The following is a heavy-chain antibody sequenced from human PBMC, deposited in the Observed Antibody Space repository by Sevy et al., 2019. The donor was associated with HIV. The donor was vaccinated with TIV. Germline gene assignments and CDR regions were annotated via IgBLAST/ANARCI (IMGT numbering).Heavy chain of an antibody. J-gene: IGHJ6*01. CDR2: INTEGGST. CDR3: ARGSRRTVDL. D-gene: IGHD1-26*01. CDR1: GFTFSSYW. V-gene: IGHV3-74*01. Sequence: GGSLRLSCAASGFTFSSYWMHWVRQAPGKGLLWVSRINTEGGSTNYADSVKGRFTISRDNAKNTLYLQMNSLGAEDTAEYYCARGSRRTVDLWGQGATVTVSS.